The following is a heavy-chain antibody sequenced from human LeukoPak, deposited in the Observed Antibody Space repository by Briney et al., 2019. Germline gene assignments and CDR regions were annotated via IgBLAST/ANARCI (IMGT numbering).Heavy chain of an antibody. Sequence: ASVKVSCKASGYTFTSYDINWVRQATGQGLEWMGWMNPNSGNTGYAQKFQGRVTMTRNTSISTAYMELSSLRSEDTAVYYCARAGIPGYCTNVTCSNWLDPWGQGTLVTVSS. CDR1: GYTFTSYD. V-gene: IGHV1-8*01. CDR2: MNPNSGNT. D-gene: IGHD2-8*01. J-gene: IGHJ5*02. CDR3: ARAGIPGYCTNVTCSNWLDP.